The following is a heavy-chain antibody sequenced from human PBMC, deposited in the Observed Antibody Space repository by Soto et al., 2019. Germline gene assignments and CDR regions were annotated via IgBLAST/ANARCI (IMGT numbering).Heavy chain of an antibody. J-gene: IGHJ4*02. D-gene: IGHD3-22*01. Sequence: SETLSLTCTVSGGSISSSSYYWGWIRQPPGKGLEWIGSIYYSGSTYYNPSLKSRVTISVDTSKNQFSLKLSSVTAADTAVYYCASRNYYDSNGYAYDYWGQGTLVTVSS. CDR3: ASRNYYDSNGYAYDY. V-gene: IGHV4-39*01. CDR2: IYYSGST. CDR1: GGSISSSSYY.